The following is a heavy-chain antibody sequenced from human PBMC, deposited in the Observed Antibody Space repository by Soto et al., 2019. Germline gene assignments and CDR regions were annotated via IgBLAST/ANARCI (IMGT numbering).Heavy chain of an antibody. V-gene: IGHV3-21*01. Sequence: GGSLRLSCAASVFTFSSYSMNWVRQAPGKGLEWVSSISSSSSYIYYADSVKGRFTISRDNAKNSLYLQMNSLRAEDTAVYYCASPFQGVAFDIWGQGTMVTVSS. J-gene: IGHJ3*02. CDR3: ASPFQGVAFDI. D-gene: IGHD3-10*01. CDR2: ISSSSSYI. CDR1: VFTFSSYS.